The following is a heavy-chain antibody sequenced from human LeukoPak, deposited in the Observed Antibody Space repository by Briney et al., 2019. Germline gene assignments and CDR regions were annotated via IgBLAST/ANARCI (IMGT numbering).Heavy chain of an antibody. CDR3: ARDHGRSWNYNYFDY. CDR2: INPSSGGT. D-gene: IGHD1-7*01. Sequence: ASVKVSCKASGYTFTGYYMHWVRQAPGQGLEWMGWINPSSGGTNYAQKFQGRVTMTRDTSINTAYMELSRLRSDDTAVYYCARDHGRSWNYNYFDYWGQGTLATVSS. J-gene: IGHJ4*02. V-gene: IGHV1-2*02. CDR1: GYTFTGYY.